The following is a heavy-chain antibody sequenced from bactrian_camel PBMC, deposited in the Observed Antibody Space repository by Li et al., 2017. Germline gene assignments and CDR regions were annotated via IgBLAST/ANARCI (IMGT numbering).Heavy chain of an antibody. CDR1: GYTDNNKC. D-gene: IGHD2*01. Sequence: HVQLVESGGGSVQAGGSLRLSCTASGYTDNNKCISWFRQAPGKEREGVAAVYSGDFYTDGGTTQYADSVKGRFTISLDNAKNTAYLQMDSLKPEDTAVYYCAADNGGSWTGKFCFGYWGQGTQVTVS. CDR2: FYTDGGTT. V-gene: IGHV3S1*01. J-gene: IGHJ6*01. CDR3: AADNGGSWTGKFCFGY.